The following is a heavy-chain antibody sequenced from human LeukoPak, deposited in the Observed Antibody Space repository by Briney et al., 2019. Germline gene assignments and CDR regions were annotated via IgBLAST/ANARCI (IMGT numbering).Heavy chain of an antibody. CDR1: GGSISSGSYY. J-gene: IGHJ6*02. CDR3: ARDKYDILTGYYYYYYYGMDV. CDR2: IYTSGST. D-gene: IGHD3-9*01. Sequence: SQTLSLTRTVSGGSISSGSYYWSWIRQPAGKGLEWIGRIYTSGSTNYNPSLKSRVTISVDTSKNQFSLKLSSVTAADTAVYYCARDKYDILTGYYYYYYYGMDVWGQGTTVTVSS. V-gene: IGHV4-61*02.